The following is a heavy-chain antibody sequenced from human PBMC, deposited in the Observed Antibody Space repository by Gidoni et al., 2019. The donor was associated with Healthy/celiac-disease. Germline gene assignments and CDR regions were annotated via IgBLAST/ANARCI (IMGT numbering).Heavy chain of an antibody. J-gene: IGHJ3*02. CDR2: MNPNSGNT. CDR3: AGRPYYYDSSGYRLEDAFDI. Sequence: QVQLVQSGAEVKKPGASVKVSCKASGYTFTRYDINWVRQATGQGLEWMGWMNPNSGNTGYAQKFQGRVTMTRNTSISTAYMELSSLRSEDTAVYYCAGRPYYYDSSGYRLEDAFDIWGQGTMVTVSS. V-gene: IGHV1-8*01. CDR1: GYTFTRYD. D-gene: IGHD3-22*01.